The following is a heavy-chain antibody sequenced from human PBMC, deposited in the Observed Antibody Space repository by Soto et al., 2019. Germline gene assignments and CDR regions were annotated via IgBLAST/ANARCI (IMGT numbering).Heavy chain of an antibody. V-gene: IGHV4-59*01. J-gene: IGHJ5*02. D-gene: IGHD4-17*01. CDR2: IHYSGTT. CDR1: GASITDYY. Sequence: SETLSLTCTVSGASITDYYWSWIRQSPRKGLEWIGSIHYSGTTDYNPALKSRVTISVDTSKTQFSLNLTSATAADTAVYYCSREGAFGDTPWGQGTLVTVSS. CDR3: SREGAFGDTP.